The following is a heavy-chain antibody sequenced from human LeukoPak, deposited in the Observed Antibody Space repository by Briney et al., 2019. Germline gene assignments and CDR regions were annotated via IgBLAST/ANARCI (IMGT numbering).Heavy chain of an antibody. D-gene: IGHD3/OR15-3a*01. CDR3: AREAVTIFALVRTQTTKSPHRFDP. Sequence: ASVKVSCKASGYTFTSYYMHWVRQATGQGLEWMGWMNPNSGNTGYAQKFQGRVTMTRNTSISTAYMELSSLRSEDTAVYYCAREAVTIFALVRTQTTKSPHRFDPWGQGTLVTVSS. CDR2: MNPNSGNT. CDR1: GYTFTSYY. V-gene: IGHV1-8*02. J-gene: IGHJ5*02.